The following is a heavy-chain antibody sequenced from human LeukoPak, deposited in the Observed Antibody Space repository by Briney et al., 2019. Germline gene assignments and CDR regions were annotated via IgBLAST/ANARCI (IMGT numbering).Heavy chain of an antibody. V-gene: IGHV2-5*02. D-gene: IGHD6-13*01. CDR3: AHSGAAGNFDY. Sequence: SGPTLVKPTQTLTLACTFSGFSLSTTGVGVGWIRQPPGKALEWLALIYWDDDKRYSPSLKSRLTITKDTSKHQVVLKMTNMDPVDTATYYCAHSGAAGNFDYWGQGTLVTVYS. CDR1: GFSLSTTGVG. J-gene: IGHJ4*02. CDR2: IYWDDDK.